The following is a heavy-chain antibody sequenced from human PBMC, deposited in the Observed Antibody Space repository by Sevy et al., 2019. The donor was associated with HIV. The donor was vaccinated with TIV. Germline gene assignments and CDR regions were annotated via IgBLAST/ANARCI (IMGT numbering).Heavy chain of an antibody. J-gene: IGHJ4*02. V-gene: IGHV3-23*01. CDR3: ARDGCTIPHDY. CDR2: LSFDCGKI. CDR1: GFAFYDYS. Sequence: GGSLRLSCAASGFAFYDYSMSWIRQAPGKGLEWVATLSFDCGKIKYADSVKGRFTVSRDNSKNSFYLQMDNLRVEDTALYYCARDGCTIPHDYWGQGTRVTVSS. D-gene: IGHD2-2*02.